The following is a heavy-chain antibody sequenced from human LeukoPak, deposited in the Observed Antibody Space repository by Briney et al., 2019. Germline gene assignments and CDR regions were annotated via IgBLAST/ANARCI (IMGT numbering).Heavy chain of an antibody. CDR1: GGSIGSGGYS. CDR2: IYHSGST. Sequence: SQTLSLTCAVSGGSIGSGGYSWSWIRQPPGKGLEWIGYIYHSGSTYYNPSLKSRVTISVDRSKNQFSLKLSSVTAADTAVYYCARAHGYYYDSSGYYYFDYWGQGTLVTVSS. V-gene: IGHV4-30-2*01. D-gene: IGHD3-22*01. CDR3: ARAHGYYYDSSGYYYFDY. J-gene: IGHJ4*02.